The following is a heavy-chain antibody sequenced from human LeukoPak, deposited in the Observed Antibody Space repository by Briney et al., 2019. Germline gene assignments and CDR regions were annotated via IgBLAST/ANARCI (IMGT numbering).Heavy chain of an antibody. J-gene: IGHJ4*02. Sequence: GGSLRLSCAASGFTFDDYAMHWVRQAPGKGLEWVSLISWDGGSTYYADSVKGRFTISRDNSKNSLYLQMNSLRAEDTALYYCAKDADLGYCSGGSCIGFDYWGQGTLVTVSS. CDR1: GFTFDDYA. CDR2: ISWDGGST. D-gene: IGHD2-15*01. V-gene: IGHV3-43D*03. CDR3: AKDADLGYCSGGSCIGFDY.